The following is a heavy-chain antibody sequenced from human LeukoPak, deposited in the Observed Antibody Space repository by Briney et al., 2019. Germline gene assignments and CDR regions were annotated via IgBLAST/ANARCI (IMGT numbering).Heavy chain of an antibody. CDR1: GGTFSSYA. D-gene: IGHD6-13*01. CDR3: ARGAQQGGPPYFDH. V-gene: IGHV1-69*05. CDR2: IIPIFGTA. Sequence: SVKFSCKASGGTFSSYAISWVRQAPGQGLEWMGGIIPIFGTANYAQKFQGRVTITTDESTSTAYMELSSLRSEDTAVYYCARGAQQGGPPYFDHWGQGTLVTVSS. J-gene: IGHJ4*02.